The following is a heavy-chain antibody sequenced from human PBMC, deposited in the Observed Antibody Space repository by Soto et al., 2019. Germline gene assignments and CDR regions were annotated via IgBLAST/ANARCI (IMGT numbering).Heavy chain of an antibody. CDR3: AKDLRWGVGSSSSYGTSLDY. CDR1: GFTFSSYG. J-gene: IGHJ4*02. Sequence: QVQLVESGGGVVQPGRSLRLSCAASGFTFSSYGMHWVRQAPGKGLEWVAVISYDGSNKYYADSVKGRFTISRDNSKNTLYLQMNSLRAEDTAVYYCAKDLRWGVGSSSSYGTSLDYWGQGTLVTVSS. V-gene: IGHV3-30*18. CDR2: ISYDGSNK. D-gene: IGHD6-13*01.